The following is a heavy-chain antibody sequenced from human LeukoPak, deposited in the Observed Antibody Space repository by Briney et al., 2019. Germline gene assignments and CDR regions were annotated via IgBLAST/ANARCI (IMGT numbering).Heavy chain of an antibody. V-gene: IGHV3-48*01. Sequence: GGSLRLSCAASGFTFSTYSMNWVRQAPGKGLEWVSCISSLGSTIYYADSVKGRFTIFRDNAKDSLYLQMDGLRAEDTAVYYCARGEQEMATMSIDYWGQGTLVTVSS. D-gene: IGHD5-24*01. CDR3: ARGEQEMATMSIDY. CDR1: GFTFSTYS. J-gene: IGHJ4*02. CDR2: ISSLGSTI.